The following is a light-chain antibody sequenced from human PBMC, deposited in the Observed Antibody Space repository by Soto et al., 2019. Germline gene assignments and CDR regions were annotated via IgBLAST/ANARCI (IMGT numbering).Light chain of an antibody. J-gene: IGLJ3*02. CDR2: EVS. V-gene: IGLV2-8*01. Sequence: QSVLTQPPSASGSPGQSVTISCTGTSSDVGGYNYVSWYQQHPGKAPKLMIYEVSKRPSGVPDRFSGSKSRNTASLTVSGLQAEDEADYYCSSYAGSNAWVFGGGTKLTVL. CDR3: SSYAGSNAWV. CDR1: SSDVGGYNY.